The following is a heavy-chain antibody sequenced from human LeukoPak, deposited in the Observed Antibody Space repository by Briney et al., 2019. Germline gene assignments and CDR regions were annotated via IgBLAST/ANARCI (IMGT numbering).Heavy chain of an antibody. CDR2: ISASAGLT. V-gene: IGHV3-23*01. CDR1: AFTFSSYA. Sequence: PGGSLRLSCAASAFTFSSYAMSSVSQDPRKGMEWVSVISASAGLTYYPDSVKGRFNISRDNSKNTLNLQMNRLRADHSAVFYCAKKLFAGMGFYFDSWGQGNLVTVSS. CDR3: AKKLFAGMGFYFDS. J-gene: IGHJ4*02. D-gene: IGHD3-10*01.